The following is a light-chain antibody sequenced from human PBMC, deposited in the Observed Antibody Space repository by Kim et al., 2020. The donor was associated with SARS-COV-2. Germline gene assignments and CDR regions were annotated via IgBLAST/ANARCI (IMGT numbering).Light chain of an antibody. CDR3: QQYGSPPRT. J-gene: IGKJ1*01. CDR1: RSVSTGY. Sequence: SAGERATLSCRASRSVSTGYLAWYQQKPGQAPKLLIFDASKRATGIPDRFSGSGSGTDFTLTINRLEPEDFAVYYCQQYGSPPRTFGQGTKVDIK. V-gene: IGKV3-20*01. CDR2: DAS.